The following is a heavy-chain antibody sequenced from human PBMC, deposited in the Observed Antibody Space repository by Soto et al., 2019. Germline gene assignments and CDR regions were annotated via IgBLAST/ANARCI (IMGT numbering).Heavy chain of an antibody. CDR2: ISGTSSYI. V-gene: IGHV3-21*01. Sequence: PGGYLRLSCVASGFTFSNYYMYWVRQAPGMGLEWVSSISGTSSYIYYTGSVKGRFTISRDNAKTSLYLQINSMRAEDTAVYFCASAPPCDLYVIDVWGQLSTAIVSS. CDR3: ASAPPCDLYVIDV. CDR1: GFTFSNYY. J-gene: IGHJ6*02. D-gene: IGHD3-16*01.